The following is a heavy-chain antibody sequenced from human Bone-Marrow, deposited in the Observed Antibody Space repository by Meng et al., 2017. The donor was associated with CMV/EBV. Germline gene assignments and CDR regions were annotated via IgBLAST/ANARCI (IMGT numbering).Heavy chain of an antibody. D-gene: IGHD2-15*01. J-gene: IGHJ4*02. Sequence: GESLKISCAASGFTFSSYSMNWVRQAPGKGLEWVAFIRYDGSNKYYADSVKGRFTISRDNSKKTLYLQRNSLRAEDTAVYYCAIRVATGTPYWGQGTLVTVSS. V-gene: IGHV3-30*02. CDR3: AIRVATGTPY. CDR1: GFTFSSYS. CDR2: IRYDGSNK.